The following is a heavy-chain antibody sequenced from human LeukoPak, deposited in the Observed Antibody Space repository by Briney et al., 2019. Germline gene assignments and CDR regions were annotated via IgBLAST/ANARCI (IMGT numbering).Heavy chain of an antibody. V-gene: IGHV2-70*11. CDR3: ARERAYYYDSSGFPDAFDI. CDR1: GFSFSTSGMC. J-gene: IGHJ3*02. Sequence: SGPALVKPTQTLTLTCTFSGFSFSTSGMCVSWIRQPPGKALEWLARIDWDDDKYYSTSLKTRLTISKDTSKNQVVLTMTNMDPVDTATYYCARERAYYYDSSGFPDAFDIWGQGTMVTVSS. D-gene: IGHD3-22*01. CDR2: IDWDDDK.